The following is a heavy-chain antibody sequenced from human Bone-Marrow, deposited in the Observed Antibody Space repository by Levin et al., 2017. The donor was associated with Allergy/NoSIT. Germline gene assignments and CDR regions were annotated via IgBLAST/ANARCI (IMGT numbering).Heavy chain of an antibody. CDR1: GGSITSSSYY. V-gene: IGHV4-39*07. D-gene: IGHD3-22*01. J-gene: IGHJ4*02. Sequence: GSLRLSCSVSGGSITSSSYYWGWVRQPPGKGLEWIGSIYYSGSTYYNPSLKSRVSISVDTSKIQFSLRLSSVTAADTAVYYCARSGDYYVSSGYYDYWGQGTLVTVSS. CDR3: ARSGDYYVSSGYYDY. CDR2: IYYSGST.